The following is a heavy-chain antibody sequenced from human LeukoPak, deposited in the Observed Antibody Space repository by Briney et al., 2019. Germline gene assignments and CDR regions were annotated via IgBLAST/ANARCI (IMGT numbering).Heavy chain of an antibody. Sequence: SETLSLTCTVSGGSISSSSYYWGWIRQPPGKGLEWIGSIYYSGSTYYNPSLKSRVTISVDTSKNQFSLKLSSVTAADTAVYYCASSAWAYSSGQEGYWGQGTLVTVSS. V-gene: IGHV4-39*07. CDR3: ASSAWAYSSGQEGY. CDR2: IYYSGST. D-gene: IGHD6-19*01. CDR1: GGSISSSSYY. J-gene: IGHJ4*02.